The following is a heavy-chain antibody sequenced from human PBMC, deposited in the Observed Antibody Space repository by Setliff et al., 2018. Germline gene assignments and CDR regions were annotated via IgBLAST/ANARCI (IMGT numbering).Heavy chain of an antibody. Sequence: QPGGSLRLSCAASGFTFSTYWMSWVRQAPGKGLEWVSYISSSSSTIYYADSVKGRFTISRDNSKNTLYLQMNSLRAEDTAVYYCARDMVVSGITTQLDYWGQGTLVTVSS. J-gene: IGHJ4*02. D-gene: IGHD3-10*01. V-gene: IGHV3-48*01. CDR2: ISSSSSTI. CDR3: ARDMVVSGITTQLDY. CDR1: GFTFSTYW.